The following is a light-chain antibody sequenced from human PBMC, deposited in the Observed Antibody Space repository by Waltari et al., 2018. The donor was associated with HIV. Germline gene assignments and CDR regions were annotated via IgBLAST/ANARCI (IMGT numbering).Light chain of an antibody. V-gene: IGLV1-51*02. CDR3: GTWDNSLSAGV. CDR2: ENH. Sequence: QSVLTQPPSVSAAPGQKVTISCSGSPSNIGKNFVSWYQQLPGTAPRLLIYENHHRPSGTPDRFSGSKSGTSATLGITGLQAGDEAVYFCGTWDNSLSAGVFGGGTRLTVL. CDR1: PSNIGKNF. J-gene: IGLJ2*01.